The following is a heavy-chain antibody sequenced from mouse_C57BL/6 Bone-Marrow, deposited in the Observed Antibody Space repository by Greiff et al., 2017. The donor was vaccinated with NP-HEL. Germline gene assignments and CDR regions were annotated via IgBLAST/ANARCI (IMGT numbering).Heavy chain of an antibody. CDR2: IDPSDSYT. D-gene: IGHD2-3*01. CDR3: ARGGAVWLLRGYAMDY. V-gene: IGHV1-69*01. CDR1: GYTFTSYW. J-gene: IGHJ4*01. Sequence: QVQLQQSGAELVMPGASVKLSCKASGYTFTSYWMHWVKQRPGQGLEWIGEIDPSDSYTTYNQKFKGKSTLTVDKSSSTAYMQLSSLTSEDSAVYYCARGGAVWLLRGYAMDYWGQGTSVTVSS.